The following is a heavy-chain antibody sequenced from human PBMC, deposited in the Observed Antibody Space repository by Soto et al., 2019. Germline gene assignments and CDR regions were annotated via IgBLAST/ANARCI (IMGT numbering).Heavy chain of an antibody. CDR2: IKTDGAAT. Sequence: GGSLRLSCAASGFTFSTYWMYWVRQVPVKGLLWVSRIKTDGAATTYADSVKGRFTISRDNAKNTLYLQTNSLRAEDTAVYFCGRGGDSGSVDYWGQGTLVTVSS. V-gene: IGHV3-74*01. J-gene: IGHJ4*02. CDR1: GFTFSTYW. CDR3: GRGGDSGSVDY. D-gene: IGHD5-12*01.